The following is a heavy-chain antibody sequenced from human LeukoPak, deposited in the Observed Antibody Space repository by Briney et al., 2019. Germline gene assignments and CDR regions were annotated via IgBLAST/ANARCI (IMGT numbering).Heavy chain of an antibody. V-gene: IGHV4-59*08. J-gene: IGHJ1*01. CDR3: ASGYYGSGTH. CDR2: IHYRGST. Sequence: KPSETLSLTCTVSGGSFSSDYRSWIRQPPGKGLEWIGYIHYRGSTNYNPSLKSRVTISLDRSKNQFSLKLSSVTAADTAVYYCASGYYGSGTHWGQGTLVTVSS. CDR1: GGSFSSDY. D-gene: IGHD3-10*01.